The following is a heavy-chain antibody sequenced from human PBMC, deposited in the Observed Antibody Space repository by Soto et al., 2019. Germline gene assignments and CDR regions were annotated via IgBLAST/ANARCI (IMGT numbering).Heavy chain of an antibody. CDR1: GFTVSGHD. V-gene: IGHV3-53*01. Sequence: VGPLGLSCAASGFTVSGHDMSWVRQATGKGLEWVSVIYSGGSTYYADSVKGRFTISRDNSKNTLYLQMNSLRAEDTAVYYCAREYSSSWREGKWFDPWGQGPLVTVSS. D-gene: IGHD6-13*01. CDR3: AREYSSSWREGKWFDP. J-gene: IGHJ5*02. CDR2: IYSGGST.